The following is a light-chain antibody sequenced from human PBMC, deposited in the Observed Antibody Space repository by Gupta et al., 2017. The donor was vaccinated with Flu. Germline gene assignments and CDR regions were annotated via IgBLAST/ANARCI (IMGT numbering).Light chain of an antibody. Sequence: QSALTQPASVAGSPGQSITISCTGTSTDVGGYNSVSWFQQHPGEVPKLLIYEVSNRPSGVPDRFSGSKSGTTASITISGLQAEDEADYYCGSYTRNTTPYVFGTGTKITVL. CDR1: STDVGGYNS. CDR3: GSYTRNTTPYV. CDR2: EVS. V-gene: IGLV2-14*01. J-gene: IGLJ1*01.